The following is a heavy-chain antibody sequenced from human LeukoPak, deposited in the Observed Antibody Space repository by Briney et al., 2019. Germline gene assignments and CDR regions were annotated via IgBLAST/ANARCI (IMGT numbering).Heavy chain of an antibody. CDR2: ISSGSSYI. CDR1: GFTFSSYR. CDR3: ARGVMPQLPDWFDP. D-gene: IGHD2-2*01. J-gene: IGHJ5*02. V-gene: IGHV3-21*01. Sequence: GGSMRPSCAASGFTFSSYRMNWVRQTPGKGLEWVSSISSGSSYIYYADSVKGRFTSSRDNAKNSLYLQMNSLRAEDTAVYYCARGVMPQLPDWFDPWGQGTLVTVSS.